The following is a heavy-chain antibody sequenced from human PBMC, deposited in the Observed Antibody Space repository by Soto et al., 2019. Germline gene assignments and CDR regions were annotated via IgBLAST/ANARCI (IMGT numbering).Heavy chain of an antibody. CDR3: ASSRTYYDFWSGYYTNNWFDP. CDR2: IYYSGST. CDR1: GVSISSYY. D-gene: IGHD3-3*01. V-gene: IGHV4-59*01. Sequence: SETLSLTCTVSGVSISSYYWSWIRQPPGKGLEWIGYIYYSGSTNYNPSLKSRVTISVDTSKNQFSLKLSSVTAADTAVYYCASSRTYYDFWSGYYTNNWFDPWGQGTLVTVSS. J-gene: IGHJ5*02.